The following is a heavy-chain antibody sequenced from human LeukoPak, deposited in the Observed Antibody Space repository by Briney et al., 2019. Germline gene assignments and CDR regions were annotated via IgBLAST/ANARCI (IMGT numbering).Heavy chain of an antibody. CDR3: ARVVPGTGFFY. Sequence: GGSLRLSCAASGFTFSSYTMNWVRQAPGKGLEWVSSISSSSSHIYYADLVKGRFTISRDNAKNSLYLQMNSLRADDTAVYHCARVVPGTGFFYWGQGTLVTVSS. CDR1: GFTFSSYT. J-gene: IGHJ4*02. D-gene: IGHD2-8*02. CDR2: ISSSSSHI. V-gene: IGHV3-21*01.